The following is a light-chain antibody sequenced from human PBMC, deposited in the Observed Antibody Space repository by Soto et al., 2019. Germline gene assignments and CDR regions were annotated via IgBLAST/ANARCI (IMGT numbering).Light chain of an antibody. J-gene: IGLJ3*02. CDR1: SSDIGAGYD. V-gene: IGLV1-40*01. CDR3: QSYDSSLSAL. CDR2: GNS. Sequence: QSVLTQPPSVSGAPGQRVTISCSASSSDIGAGYDVHWYQQLPGTAPKLLIYGNSNRPSGVPDRFSGSKSGTSASLVITGLQAEDEADYYCQSYDSSLSALFGGGTKLTVL.